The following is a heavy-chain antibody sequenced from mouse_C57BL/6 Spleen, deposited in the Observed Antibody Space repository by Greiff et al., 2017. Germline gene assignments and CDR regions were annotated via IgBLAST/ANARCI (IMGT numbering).Heavy chain of an antibody. CDR2: INPNNGGT. CDR3: ARGGEYYYGSSYGFAY. D-gene: IGHD1-1*01. V-gene: IGHV1-18*01. Sequence: VQLKESGPELVKPGASVKIPCKASGYTFTDYNMDWVKQSHGKSLEWIGDINPNNGGTIYNQKFKGKATLTVDKSSSTAYMELRSLTSEDTAVYYCARGGEYYYGSSYGFAYWGQGTLVTVSA. J-gene: IGHJ3*01. CDR1: GYTFTDYN.